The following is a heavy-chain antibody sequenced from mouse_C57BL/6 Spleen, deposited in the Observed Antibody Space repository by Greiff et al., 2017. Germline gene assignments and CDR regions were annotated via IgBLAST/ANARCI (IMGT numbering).Heavy chain of an antibody. Sequence: VQLQQSGPELVKPGASVKISCKASGYSFTGYYMNWVKQSPEKSLEWIGEINPSTGGTTYNQKFKAKATLTVDKSSSTAYMQLKSLTSEVSAVYYCSRTRNYGSSFYAMDYWGQGTSVTVSS. CDR1: GYSFTGYY. D-gene: IGHD1-1*01. V-gene: IGHV1-42*01. CDR3: SRTRNYGSSFYAMDY. CDR2: INPSTGGT. J-gene: IGHJ4*01.